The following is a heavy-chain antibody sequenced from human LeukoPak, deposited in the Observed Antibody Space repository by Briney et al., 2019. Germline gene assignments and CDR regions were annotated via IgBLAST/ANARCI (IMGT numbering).Heavy chain of an antibody. V-gene: IGHV3-23*01. Sequence: AISGSGGSTYYADSVKGRFTISRDNSKNTLYLQMNSLRAEDTAVYYCAKEIADYYDSSGSVFDYWGQGPLVTVSS. CDR2: ISGSGGST. J-gene: IGHJ4*02. CDR3: AKEIADYYDSSGSVFDY. D-gene: IGHD3-22*01.